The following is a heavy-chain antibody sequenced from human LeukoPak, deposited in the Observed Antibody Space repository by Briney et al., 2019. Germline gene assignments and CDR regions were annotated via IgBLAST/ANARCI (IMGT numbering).Heavy chain of an antibody. CDR2: TLLNGNNN. V-gene: IGHV3-30*02. D-gene: IGHD1-7*01. Sequence: GGSLRLSCAASGFTFSNYGMHWVRQAPGKGLEWVAFTLLNGNNNYYADSVKGRFTISRDNSKNALYLQMNSLRGEDTAVYYCFGITVTDVPYWGQGTLVTVSS. CDR1: GFTFSNYG. J-gene: IGHJ4*02. CDR3: FGITVTDVPY.